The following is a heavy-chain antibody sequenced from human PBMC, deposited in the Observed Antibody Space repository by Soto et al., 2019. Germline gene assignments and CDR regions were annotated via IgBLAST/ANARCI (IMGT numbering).Heavy chain of an antibody. CDR2: IGSRNTYI. CDR1: GFSFSSYS. V-gene: IGHV3-21*01. Sequence: PGGSLRLSCEASGFSFSSYSVNWVRQAPGKGLEWVASIGSRNTYIYYSDSVNGRFTISRDDAKNSLYLQMNSLRAEDTAVYYCARDRTNTVALPSNWFDPRGQGTLVTVSS. CDR3: ARDRTNTVALPSNWFDP. J-gene: IGHJ5*02. D-gene: IGHD2-21*02.